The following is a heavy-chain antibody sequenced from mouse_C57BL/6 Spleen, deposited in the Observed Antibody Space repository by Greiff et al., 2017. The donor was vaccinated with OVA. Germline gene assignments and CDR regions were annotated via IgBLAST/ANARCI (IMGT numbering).Heavy chain of an antibody. CDR1: GYTFTDYY. CDR3: ARRGGRCFDY. V-gene: IGHV1-26*01. Sequence: EVQLQQSGPELVKPGASVKISCKASGYTFTDYYMNWVKQSHGKSLEWIGDINPNNGGTSYNQKFKGKATLTVDKSSSTAYMELRSLTSEDAAVYYCARRGGRCFDYWGQGTTLTVSS. J-gene: IGHJ2*01. CDR2: INPNNGGT. D-gene: IGHD1-1*01.